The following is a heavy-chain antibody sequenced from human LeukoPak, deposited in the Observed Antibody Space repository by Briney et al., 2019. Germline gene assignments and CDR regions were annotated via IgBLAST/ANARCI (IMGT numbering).Heavy chain of an antibody. Sequence: AGSLSLSCPASGFILSSYDMHWVRQPNGKVLVGVSAFGTAYDPYYPGSVKGRFTITRENAKNSLYLQMNSLRAADTAVYYCAREGLGRYYFDYWGQGTLVTVSS. CDR3: AREGLGRYYFDY. J-gene: IGHJ4*02. D-gene: IGHD4-23*01. V-gene: IGHV3-13*05. CDR2: FGTAYDP. CDR1: GFILSSYD.